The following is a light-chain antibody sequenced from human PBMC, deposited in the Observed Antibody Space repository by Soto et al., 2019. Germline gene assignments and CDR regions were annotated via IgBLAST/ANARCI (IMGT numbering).Light chain of an antibody. Sequence: EVVMRQSPATLSVSPGEGATLSCRATESVSNNLAWYQQKPRQAPRLLIYGASTRAPGIPARFSGSGSGTEFTLTISGLQSEDCAVYYCQQYNNWPGTFGRGTKVEI. CDR2: GAS. CDR1: ESVSNN. J-gene: IGKJ1*01. CDR3: QQYNNWPGT. V-gene: IGKV3-15*01.